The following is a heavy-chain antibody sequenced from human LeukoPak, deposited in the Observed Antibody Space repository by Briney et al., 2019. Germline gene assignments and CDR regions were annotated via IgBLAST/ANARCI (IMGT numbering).Heavy chain of an antibody. V-gene: IGHV3-33*01. CDR3: ARWGDNRGVDY. J-gene: IGHJ4*02. CDR2: IWYDGSNK. D-gene: IGHD1-1*01. Sequence: GSLRLSCAASGFTFRSNGMHWVRQAPGKGLEWVAIIWYDGSNKYYADSVKGRFTISRDNSKDTLYLQMDSLRVEDTAVYYCARWGDNRGVDYWGQGTLVTVSS. CDR1: GFTFRSNG.